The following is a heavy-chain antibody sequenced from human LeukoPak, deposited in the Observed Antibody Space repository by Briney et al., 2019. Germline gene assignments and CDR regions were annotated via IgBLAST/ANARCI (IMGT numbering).Heavy chain of an antibody. CDR3: ATDKGRPDKVVDY. CDR2: ITSSSSYT. V-gene: IGHV3-11*06. CDR1: GFTLSHYG. J-gene: IGHJ4*02. D-gene: IGHD3-10*01. Sequence: PGGSLRLSCVASGFTLSHYGLSWIRQAPGKGLGWVSHITSSSSYTKYADSVKGRFTISRDNAKKSVNLQMNSLRAEDTAVYFYATDKGRPDKVVDYWGQGTLVTVSS.